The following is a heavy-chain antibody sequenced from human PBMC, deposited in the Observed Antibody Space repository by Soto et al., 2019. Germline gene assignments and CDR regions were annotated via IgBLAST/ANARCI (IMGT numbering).Heavy chain of an antibody. D-gene: IGHD6-19*01. CDR2: SNHSGST. V-gene: IGHV4-34*01. Sequence: QVQLQQWGAELLKPSETLSLTCAVYGGTFSGYYWSWIRQLPGKGLEWIGESNHSGSTNYNPSLKSRVTISVDPSKNQFSLKLSSVTAADTAVYYCARGQAVVGSPLYYWGQGTLVTVSS. J-gene: IGHJ4*02. CDR3: ARGQAVVGSPLYY. CDR1: GGTFSGYY.